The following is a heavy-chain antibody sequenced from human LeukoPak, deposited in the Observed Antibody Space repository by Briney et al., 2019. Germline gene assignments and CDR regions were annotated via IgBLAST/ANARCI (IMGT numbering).Heavy chain of an antibody. D-gene: IGHD5-12*01. V-gene: IGHV1-2*02. CDR3: ARVIRGYSGYEPLDY. J-gene: IGHJ4*02. CDR2: INPNSGGT. CDR1: GYTFTGYY. Sequence: GASVKVSCKASGYTFTGYYMHWVRQAPGQGLEWMGWINPNSGGTNYAQKFQGRVTMTRGTSISTAYMELSRLRSDDTAVYYCARVIRGYSGYEPLDYWGQGTLVTVSS.